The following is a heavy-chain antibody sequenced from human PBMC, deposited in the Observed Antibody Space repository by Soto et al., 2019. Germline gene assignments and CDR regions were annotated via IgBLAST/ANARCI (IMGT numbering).Heavy chain of an antibody. V-gene: IGHV1-2*04. CDR3: ARVYSSGWKAVDY. D-gene: IGHD6-19*01. J-gene: IGHJ4*02. CDR2: INPNSGGT. Sequence: ASVKVSCKASGYTFTGYYMHWVRQAPGQGLEWMGWINPNSGGTNYAQKFQGWVTMTRDTSISTAYMELSSLRSDDTAVYYCARVYSSGWKAVDYWGQGTLVTVSS. CDR1: GYTFTGYY.